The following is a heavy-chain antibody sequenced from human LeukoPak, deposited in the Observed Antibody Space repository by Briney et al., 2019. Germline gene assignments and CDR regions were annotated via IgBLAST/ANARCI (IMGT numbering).Heavy chain of an antibody. V-gene: IGHV3-33*01. Sequence: PGGSLRLSCAASGFTFSSYGFHWVRQAPGKGLEWVAVIWYDGSNIHYAESVKGRFTISRDNSRDTLYPHMNSLRPEDTAVYYCARDFYTGMFDYWGQGTLVTVSS. J-gene: IGHJ4*02. CDR3: ARDFYTGMFDY. D-gene: IGHD3-10*02. CDR1: GFTFSSYG. CDR2: IWYDGSNI.